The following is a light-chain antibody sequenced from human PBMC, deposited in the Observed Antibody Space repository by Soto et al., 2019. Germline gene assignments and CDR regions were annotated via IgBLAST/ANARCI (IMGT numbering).Light chain of an antibody. CDR3: QRYDIWPTT. Sequence: EIVMTQSPAILSVSPGERATLSCRASQSVSTNLAWSQQKPGQTPRLLFNGASTRATGIPARFTGSGSGTEFILTISSLQSEDFAVYYCQRYDIWPTTFGQGTKVDIK. CDR2: GAS. CDR1: QSVSTN. J-gene: IGKJ1*01. V-gene: IGKV3-15*01.